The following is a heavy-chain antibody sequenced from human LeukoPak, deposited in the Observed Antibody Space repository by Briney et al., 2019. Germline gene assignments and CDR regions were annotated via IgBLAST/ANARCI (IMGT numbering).Heavy chain of an antibody. CDR1: GGTFSSYA. CDR2: IIPILGIA. D-gene: IGHD4-17*01. V-gene: IGHV1-69*04. CDR3: ARTVTTVGAFDI. J-gene: IGHJ3*02. Sequence: ASVKVSCKASGGTFSSYAISWVRQAPGQGLEWMGRIIPILGIANYAQKFQGRVTITADKSTSTAYMELSSLRSEDTAEYYCARTVTTVGAFDIWGQGTMVTVSS.